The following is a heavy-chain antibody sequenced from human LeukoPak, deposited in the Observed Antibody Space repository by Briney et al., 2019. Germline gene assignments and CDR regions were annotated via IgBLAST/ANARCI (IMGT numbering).Heavy chain of an antibody. CDR1: GFTFSSYT. CDR2: ITTSSTYI. Sequence: PGGSLRLSRAASGFTFSSYTMNWVRQAPGKGLEWVSSITTSSTYIYYADSVRGRFTISRDNAKNSLYLRMSSLRVEDTAVYYCARGEGYYASGNYYIDHWGQGNLVPVSS. J-gene: IGHJ4*02. V-gene: IGHV3-21*01. D-gene: IGHD3-10*01. CDR3: ARGEGYYASGNYYIDH.